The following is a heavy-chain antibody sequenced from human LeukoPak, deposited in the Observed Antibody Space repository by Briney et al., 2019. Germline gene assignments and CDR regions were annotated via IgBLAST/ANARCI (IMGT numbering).Heavy chain of an antibody. V-gene: IGHV3-23*01. Sequence: GGSLRLSCAASGFTFSSYAMSWVRQAPGKGLEWVSSSGDNTRYADSVKGRFTISRDNSKNTLDLQMNGLRAEDTAVYYCAKSWRYYDSSNYYAFDIWGQGALVTVSS. CDR1: GFTFSSYA. J-gene: IGHJ4*02. CDR3: AKSWRYYDSSNYYAFDI. CDR2: SGDNT. D-gene: IGHD3-22*01.